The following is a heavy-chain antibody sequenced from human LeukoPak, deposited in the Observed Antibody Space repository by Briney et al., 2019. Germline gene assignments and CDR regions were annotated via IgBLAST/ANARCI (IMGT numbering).Heavy chain of an antibody. D-gene: IGHD2-2*02. J-gene: IGHJ4*02. CDR3: ARLGFVVPAVIFDY. CDR1: GFTFSDSA. CDR2: ISASGGST. Sequence: GGSLRLSCAASGFTFSDSAMTWVRQAPGKGLEWVSLISASGGSTYYADSVKGRFTISRDISKNTLYLQMNSLRAEDTAMYYCARLGFVVPAVIFDYWGQGTLVTVSS. V-gene: IGHV3-23*01.